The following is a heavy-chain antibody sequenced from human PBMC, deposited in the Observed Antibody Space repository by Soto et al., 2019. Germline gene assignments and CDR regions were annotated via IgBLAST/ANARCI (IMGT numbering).Heavy chain of an antibody. Sequence: GGSLRLSCAASGFTFSSYGMHWVRQAPGKGLEWVAVIWYDGSNKYYADSVKGRFTISRDNSKNTLYLQMNSLRAEDTAVYYCAREAEPQYYYGSGSYYSRGLYAYWGQRPLGTVSS. J-gene: IGHJ4*02. D-gene: IGHD3-10*01. V-gene: IGHV3-33*01. CDR1: GFTFSSYG. CDR3: AREAEPQYYYGSGSYYSRGLYAY. CDR2: IWYDGSNK.